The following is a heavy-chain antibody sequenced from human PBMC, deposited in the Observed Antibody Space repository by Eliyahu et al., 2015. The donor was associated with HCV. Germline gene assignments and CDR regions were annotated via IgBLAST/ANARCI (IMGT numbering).Heavy chain of an antibody. CDR2: IDWDDDK. Sequence: QVTLRESGPALVKPTQTLTLTCTFSGFSLSTSGMCVSWIRQPPGKALEWLARIDWDDDKYYSTSLKTRLTISKDTSKNQVVLTMTNMDPVDTATYYCARIKDYSNYYYYGMDVWGQGTTVTVSS. D-gene: IGHD4-11*01. J-gene: IGHJ6*02. CDR3: ARIKDYSNYYYYGMDV. V-gene: IGHV2-70*15. CDR1: GFSLSTSGMC.